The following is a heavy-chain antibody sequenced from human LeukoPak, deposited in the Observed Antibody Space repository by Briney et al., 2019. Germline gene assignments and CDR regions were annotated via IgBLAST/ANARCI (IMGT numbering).Heavy chain of an antibody. CDR3: ARERYSSSWYRDSFDY. CDR2: TYYRSKWYN. CDR1: GDSVSSNSAA. J-gene: IGHJ4*02. Sequence: SQTLSLTCAISGDSVSSNSAAWNWIRQSPSRGLECLGRTYYRSKWYNDYAVSVKSRITINPDTSKNQFSLQLNSVTPEDTAVYYCARERYSSSWYRDSFDYWGQGTLVTVSS. V-gene: IGHV6-1*01. D-gene: IGHD6-13*01.